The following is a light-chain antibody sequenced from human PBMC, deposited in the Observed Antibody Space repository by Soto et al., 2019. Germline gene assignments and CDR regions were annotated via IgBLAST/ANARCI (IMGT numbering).Light chain of an antibody. CDR3: AAWDDSLSGVV. J-gene: IGLJ2*01. CDR1: SSNIGSNY. CDR2: RNS. V-gene: IGLV1-47*01. Sequence: QSVLTQPPSASGTPGQRVTISCSGSSSNIGSNYVYWYQQLPGTVPQLLIYRNSERPSGVPDRFSGSKSGTSASLAISGLRSEDEDDYYCAAWDDSLSGVVFGGATKL.